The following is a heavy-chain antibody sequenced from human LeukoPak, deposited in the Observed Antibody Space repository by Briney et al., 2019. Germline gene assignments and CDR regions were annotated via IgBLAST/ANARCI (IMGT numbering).Heavy chain of an antibody. CDR3: TAGRAYSPLDF. CDR2: FDLVHGDT. V-gene: IGHV1-24*01. CDR1: GYRFTELS. D-gene: IGHD5-18*01. Sequence: ASVKVSCKVSGYRFTELSRHWVRQAPGKGLEWLGGFDLVHGDTIYAQKFQGRVTMTEDTSTDTSYMELSSLGSEDTAVYFCTAGRAYSPLDFWGQGTLVIVSS. J-gene: IGHJ4*02.